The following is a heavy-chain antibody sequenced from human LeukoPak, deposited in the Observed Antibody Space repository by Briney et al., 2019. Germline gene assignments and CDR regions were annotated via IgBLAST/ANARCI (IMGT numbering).Heavy chain of an antibody. Sequence: PGGSLRLSCAASGFTFSSYGMHWVRQAPGKGLEWVAFIRYDGSNKYYADSVKGRFTISRDNSKNTLYLQMNSLRAEDTAVYYCAKGLRFLEWSVIDYWGQGILVTVAS. D-gene: IGHD3-3*01. CDR3: AKGLRFLEWSVIDY. CDR2: IRYDGSNK. J-gene: IGHJ4*02. V-gene: IGHV3-30*02. CDR1: GFTFSSYG.